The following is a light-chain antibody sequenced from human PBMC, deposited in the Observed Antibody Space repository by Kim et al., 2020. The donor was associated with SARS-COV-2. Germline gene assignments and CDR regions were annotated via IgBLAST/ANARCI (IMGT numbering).Light chain of an antibody. CDR1: QSVSSS. Sequence: GSLRGRATLSCKASQSVSSSLAWYQQKPGQAPRLVIYGASTRATGIPARFSGSGSGTEFTLTITSLQSEDFAVYSCQQYTTWPYTFGQGTKLEI. J-gene: IGKJ2*01. V-gene: IGKV3-15*01. CDR2: GAS. CDR3: QQYTTWPYT.